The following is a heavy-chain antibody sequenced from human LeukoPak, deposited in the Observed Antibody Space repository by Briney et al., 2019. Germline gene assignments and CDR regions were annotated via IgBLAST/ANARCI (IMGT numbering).Heavy chain of an antibody. J-gene: IGHJ4*01. CDR2: IGISSGNT. V-gene: IGHV3-48*01. D-gene: IGHD5-12*01. Sequence: GGSLRLSCAASGFYFIDYSMNWVRQAPGKGLEWISYIGISSGNTKYADSVKGRFTISRDKARNSLYLQMNSLRVEDTAVYYCARDHRYAFDNWGHGTLVTVSS. CDR1: GFYFIDYS. CDR3: ARDHRYAFDN.